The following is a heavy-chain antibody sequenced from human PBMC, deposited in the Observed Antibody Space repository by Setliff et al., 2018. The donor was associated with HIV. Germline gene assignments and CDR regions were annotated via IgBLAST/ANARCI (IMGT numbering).Heavy chain of an antibody. CDR3: AREGGAHDRLLYYYYYGLDV. CDR2: IKGDGSEK. J-gene: IGHJ6*02. V-gene: IGHV3-7*01. Sequence: QPGGSLRLSCRASGFTFSDFWISWVRQCPGKGLEWVANIKGDGSEKYYADSVKGRFTVSRDNAKNSLFLELNNLRGEDTAVYYCAREGGAHDRLLYYYYYGLDVWGRGTTVTVSS. D-gene: IGHD3-9*01. CDR1: GFTFSDFW.